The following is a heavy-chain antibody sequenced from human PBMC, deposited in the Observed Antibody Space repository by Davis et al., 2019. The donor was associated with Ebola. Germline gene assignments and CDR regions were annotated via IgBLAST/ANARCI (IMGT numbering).Heavy chain of an antibody. D-gene: IGHD3-16*02. J-gene: IGHJ6*02. Sequence: GESLKISCAASGFTFSSYSMNWVRQAPGKGLEWVSSISSSSSYIYYADSVKGRFTISRDNSKNTLYLQMNSLRAEDTAVYYCAREGGVISPGMDVWGQGTTVTVSS. CDR1: GFTFSSYS. V-gene: IGHV3-21*01. CDR3: AREGGVISPGMDV. CDR2: ISSSSSYI.